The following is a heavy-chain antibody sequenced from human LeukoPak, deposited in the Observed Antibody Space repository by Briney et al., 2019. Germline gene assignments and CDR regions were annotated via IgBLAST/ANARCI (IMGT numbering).Heavy chain of an antibody. J-gene: IGHJ4*02. CDR1: GGSISSSSYY. D-gene: IGHD3-22*01. CDR2: IYYSGST. Sequence: PSETLSLTCTVSGGSISSSSYYWGWIRQPPGKGLEWIGSIYYSGSTYYNPSLKSRVTISVDTSKNQFSLKLSSVTAADTVVYYCARNYYDSSGSHSRGGYYFDYWGQGTLVTVSS. CDR3: ARNYYDSSGSHSRGGYYFDY. V-gene: IGHV4-39*07.